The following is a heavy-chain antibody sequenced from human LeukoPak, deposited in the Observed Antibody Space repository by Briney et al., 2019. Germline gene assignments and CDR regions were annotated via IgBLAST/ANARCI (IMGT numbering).Heavy chain of an antibody. V-gene: IGHV3-23*01. D-gene: IGHD2-15*01. CDR3: AKLRSASSFSTADF. J-gene: IGHJ4*02. Sequence: GGSLRLSCAASGFTFTIYGMSWVRQAPGKGLGWASTLNNVGGEIYYADSVKGRFTISRDDSKNTLSLQMTSLRAEDTATYYCAKLRSASSFSTADFWGQGTLVTVSS. CDR1: GFTFTIYG. CDR2: LNNVGGEI.